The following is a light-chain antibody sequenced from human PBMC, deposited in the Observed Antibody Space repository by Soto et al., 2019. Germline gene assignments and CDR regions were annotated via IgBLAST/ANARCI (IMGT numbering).Light chain of an antibody. CDR1: SSDVGVYNY. CDR2: DVS. J-gene: IGLJ1*01. CDR3: CSYAGRYTYV. Sequence: QSVLTQPRSVSGSPGQSVTISCTGTSSDVGVYNYVSWYQQYPGKAPKLMIYDVSKRPSGVPDRFSGSRSGNTASLTISGLQAEDEADYYCCSYAGRYTYVFGGGTNVTVL. V-gene: IGLV2-11*01.